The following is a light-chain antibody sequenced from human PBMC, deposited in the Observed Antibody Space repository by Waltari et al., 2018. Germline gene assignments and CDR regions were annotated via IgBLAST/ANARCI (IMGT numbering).Light chain of an antibody. CDR2: ITH. V-gene: IGLV8-61*01. CDR1: SSSVSTRHY. J-gene: IGLJ3*02. Sequence: QPVVTQEPSFSVSPGGTVTLTCVLTSSSVSTRHYHCWYQQTPGQAPRTLIYITHSRARGVPDRFSGSILGNKAVLAVTGGEADDESDYCCALYVGSGINWVFGGGTKLTV. CDR3: ALYVGSGINWV.